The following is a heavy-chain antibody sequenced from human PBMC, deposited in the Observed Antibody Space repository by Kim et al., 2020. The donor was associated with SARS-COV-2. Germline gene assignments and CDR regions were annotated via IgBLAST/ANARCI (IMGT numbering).Heavy chain of an antibody. CDR3: ARGVAVAGTGSWFDP. V-gene: IGHV1-69*01. J-gene: IGHJ5*02. Sequence: QKFQGRVTITADESTSTAYMELSSLRSEDTAVYYCARGVAVAGTGSWFDPWGQGTLVTVSS. D-gene: IGHD6-19*01.